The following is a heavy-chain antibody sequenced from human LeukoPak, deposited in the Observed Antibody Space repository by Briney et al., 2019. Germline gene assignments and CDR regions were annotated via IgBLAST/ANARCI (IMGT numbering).Heavy chain of an antibody. CDR2: INPNSGGT. V-gene: IGHV1-2*02. Sequence: ASVKVSCKTSGYTFTGYYIHWVRQAPGQGLEWMGWINPNSGGTNYAQKFQGRVTMTRDTSISTAYMELSRLRSDDTAVYYCARTYYYGSGSYSPVWFDPWGQGTLVTVSS. D-gene: IGHD3-10*01. CDR3: ARTYYYGSGSYSPVWFDP. J-gene: IGHJ5*02. CDR1: GYTFTGYY.